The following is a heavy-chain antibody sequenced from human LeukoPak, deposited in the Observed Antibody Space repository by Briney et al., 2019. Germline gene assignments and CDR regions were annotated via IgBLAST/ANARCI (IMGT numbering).Heavy chain of an antibody. J-gene: IGHJ4*02. D-gene: IGHD6-13*01. CDR3: ASLGIAAAGTIDY. Sequence: PGGSLRLSCSASGFTFSNYGMNWVRQAPGKGLEWVSSISSSSSYIYYADSVKGRFTISRDNAKNSLYLQMNSLRAEDTAVYYCASLGIAAAGTIDYWGQGTLSPSPQ. CDR1: GFTFSNYG. V-gene: IGHV3-21*01. CDR2: ISSSSSYI.